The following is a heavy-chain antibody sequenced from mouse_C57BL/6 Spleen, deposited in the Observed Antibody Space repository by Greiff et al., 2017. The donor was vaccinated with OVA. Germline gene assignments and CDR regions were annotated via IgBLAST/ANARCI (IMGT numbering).Heavy chain of an antibody. CDR3: ATYYYGSCAY. J-gene: IGHJ3*01. D-gene: IGHD1-1*01. Sequence: QVQLQQSGPELVKSGASVTISCTASGYAFSSSWLNWVKQRPGKGLEWIGRLYPGDGDTNYNGKFKGKATLTADKSSSTAYMQLSSLTSEDSAVYCCATYYYGSCAYWGQGTLVTVSA. V-gene: IGHV1-82*01. CDR1: GYAFSSSW. CDR2: LYPGDGDT.